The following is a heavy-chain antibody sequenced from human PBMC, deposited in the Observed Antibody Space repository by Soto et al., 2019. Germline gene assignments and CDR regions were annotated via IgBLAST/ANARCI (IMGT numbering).Heavy chain of an antibody. Sequence: ASVKVSCKASGYTFTCYYMHWVRRAPGQGLEWMGWINPNSGGTNYAQKFQGRVTMTRDTSISTAYMELSRLRSDDTAVYYCARVAAAAALYYFDYWGQGTLVTVSS. J-gene: IGHJ4*02. D-gene: IGHD6-13*01. V-gene: IGHV1-2*02. CDR1: GYTFTCYY. CDR2: INPNSGGT. CDR3: ARVAAAAALYYFDY.